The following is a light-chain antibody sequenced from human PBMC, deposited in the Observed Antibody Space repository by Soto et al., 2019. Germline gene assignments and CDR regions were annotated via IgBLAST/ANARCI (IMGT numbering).Light chain of an antibody. CDR2: KAS. CDR3: QQYGSSPRT. Sequence: IQMTQSPSSLSASVGDRVTITCRASQGISGALAWYQQKPGRAPTLLIYKASSLESGVPSRFSGSGSGTEFTLTISRLEPEDFAVYYCQQYGSSPRTFGQGTKVDIK. J-gene: IGKJ1*01. V-gene: IGKV1-13*02. CDR1: QGISGA.